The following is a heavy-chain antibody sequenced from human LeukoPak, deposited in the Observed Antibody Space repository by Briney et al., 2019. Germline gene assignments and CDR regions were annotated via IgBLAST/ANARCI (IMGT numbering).Heavy chain of an antibody. CDR1: GYSISSGYY. CDR2: IYHSGST. CDR3: ARRGSKSGWFDP. V-gene: IGHV4-38-2*02. Sequence: PSETLSLTCTVPGYSISSGYYWGWIRQPPGKGLEWIGSIYHSGSTYYNPSLKSRVTISVDTSKNQFSLKLSSVTAADTAVYYCARRGSKSGWFDPWGQGTLVTVSS. D-gene: IGHD2-15*01. J-gene: IGHJ5*02.